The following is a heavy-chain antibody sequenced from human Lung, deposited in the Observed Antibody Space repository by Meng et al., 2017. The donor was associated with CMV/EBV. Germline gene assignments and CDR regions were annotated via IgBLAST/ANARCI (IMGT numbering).Heavy chain of an antibody. CDR3: AKVRGYCSSTSCSPLHY. CDR1: GLTFSSYA. J-gene: IGHJ4*02. V-gene: IGHV3-23*03. Sequence: GGSLRLXCAASGLTFSSYAMSWVRQAPGKGLEWVSVIYSGGSSTYYADSVKGRFTISRDNSKNTLYLQMNSLRAEDTAVYYCAKVRGYCSSTSCSPLHYWRQGXLVTVSS. D-gene: IGHD2-2*01. CDR2: IYSGGSST.